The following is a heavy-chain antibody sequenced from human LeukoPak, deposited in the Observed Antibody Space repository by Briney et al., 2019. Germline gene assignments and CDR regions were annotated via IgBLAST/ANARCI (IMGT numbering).Heavy chain of an antibody. J-gene: IGHJ4*02. D-gene: IGHD5-18*01. CDR3: ARGGSYSYLYFDY. V-gene: IGHV4-61*05. CDR2: IYYSGST. Sequence: SETLSLTCTVSGGSISSSSYYWGWIRQPPGKGLEWIGYIYYSGSTNYNPSLKSRVTISVDTSKNQFSLKLSSVTAADTAVYYCARGGSYSYLYFDYWGQGTLVTVSS. CDR1: GGSISSSSYY.